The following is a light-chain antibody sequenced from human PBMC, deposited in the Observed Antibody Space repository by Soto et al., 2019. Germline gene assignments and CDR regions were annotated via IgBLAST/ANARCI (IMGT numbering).Light chain of an antibody. J-gene: IGLJ1*01. V-gene: IGLV1-40*01. Sequence: QSVLTQPPSVSGAPGQTVIISCSGSSSNIGAPYDVNWYRQLPGTVPKLLSYGNHNRPSGVPDRFSGSKSGTSASLAITGLQAEDEADYYCASYRSSFTLYVFGTGTKVTVL. CDR3: ASYRSSFTLYV. CDR2: GNH. CDR1: SSNIGAPYD.